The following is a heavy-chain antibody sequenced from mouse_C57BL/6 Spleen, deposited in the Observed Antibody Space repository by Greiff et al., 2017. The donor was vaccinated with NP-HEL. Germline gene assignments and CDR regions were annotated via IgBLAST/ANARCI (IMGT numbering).Heavy chain of an antibody. J-gene: IGHJ4*01. CDR3: AKQGSDYAMDY. Sequence: QVQLQQSGAELVRPGTSVKMSCKASGYTFTNYWIGWAKQRPGHGLEWIGDIYPGGGYTNYNEKFKGKATLTADKSSSTAYMQFSSLTSEDSAIYVCAKQGSDYAMDYWGQGTSVTVSS. D-gene: IGHD1-1*02. CDR1: GYTFTNYW. CDR2: IYPGGGYT. V-gene: IGHV1-63*01.